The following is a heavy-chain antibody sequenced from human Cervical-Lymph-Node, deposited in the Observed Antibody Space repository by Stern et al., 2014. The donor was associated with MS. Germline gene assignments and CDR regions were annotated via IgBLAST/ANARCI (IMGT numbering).Heavy chain of an antibody. CDR1: GFNFNTAY. CDR3: TTGTPDDNYSNDAYSGSEDY. Sequence: EVQLVESGGGLVKPGGSLRLSCTASGFNFNTAYFSWVRQAPGKGLEWVGRIKSRFDGGTTDYAAPVKGRFTISRDDSKNTLYLQMNTLRTEDTAVYYCTTGTPDDNYSNDAYSGSEDYWGQGTLVTVSS. D-gene: IGHD3-16*01. J-gene: IGHJ4*02. V-gene: IGHV3-15*01. CDR2: IKSRFDGGTT.